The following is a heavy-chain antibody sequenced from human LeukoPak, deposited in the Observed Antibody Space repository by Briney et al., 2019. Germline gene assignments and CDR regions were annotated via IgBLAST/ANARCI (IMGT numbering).Heavy chain of an antibody. J-gene: IGHJ3*02. CDR2: IYSGYGT. V-gene: IGHV3-66*01. Sequence: GGSLRLSCAVSGFTVSSNYMSWVRQTPGKGLEWVSVIYSGYGTSYGDSVKGKFTISRDNSKNTLYLQMSSLRAEDTAVYYCARESGFGELFPFAFDIWGQGTVVTVSS. CDR3: ARESGFGELFPFAFDI. CDR1: GFTVSSNY. D-gene: IGHD3-10*01.